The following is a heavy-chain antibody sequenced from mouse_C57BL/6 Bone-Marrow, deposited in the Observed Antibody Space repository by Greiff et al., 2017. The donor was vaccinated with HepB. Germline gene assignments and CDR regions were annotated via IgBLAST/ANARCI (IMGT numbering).Heavy chain of an antibody. CDR3: ARLDGYYVDYYFDY. V-gene: IGHV1-26*01. CDR1: GYTFTDYY. Sequence: EVQLQQSGPELVKPGASVKISCKASGYTFTDYYMNWVKQSHGKSLEWIGDINPNNGGTSYNQKFKGKATLTVDKSSSTAYMELRSLTSEDSAVYYCARLDGYYVDYYFDYWGQGTTLTVSS. CDR2: INPNNGGT. D-gene: IGHD2-3*01. J-gene: IGHJ2*01.